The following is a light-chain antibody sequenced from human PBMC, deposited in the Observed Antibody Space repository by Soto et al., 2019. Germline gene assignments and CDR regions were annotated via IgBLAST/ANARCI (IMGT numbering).Light chain of an antibody. V-gene: IGKV2-28*01. J-gene: IGKJ3*01. CDR1: QSLLYIDGYNY. Sequence: DIVMTQSPLSLPVTPGEPASISCTSSQSLLYIDGYNYLDWYLQKPGQPPKLLIYSASNRASGVPARVSGGGSGTDFTLKISRVEADDVGVYFCMQARQTPFTFGPGTKVDIK. CDR3: MQARQTPFT. CDR2: SAS.